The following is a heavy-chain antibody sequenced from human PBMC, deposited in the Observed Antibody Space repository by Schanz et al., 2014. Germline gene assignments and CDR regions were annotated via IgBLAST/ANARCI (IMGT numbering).Heavy chain of an antibody. CDR2: IATSSSTR. D-gene: IGHD2-15*01. CDR1: GFTFSSYA. Sequence: VQLVESGGGVVQPGRSLRLSCAASGFTFSSYAMNWVRQVPGKGLEWLSYIATSSSTRHYADSVKGRFTISRDNSKNTLYLQMNTLRAEDTAVYYCARDRGYCSGGSCLTFDYWGQGTLVTVSS. V-gene: IGHV3-48*01. CDR3: ARDRGYCSGGSCLTFDY. J-gene: IGHJ4*02.